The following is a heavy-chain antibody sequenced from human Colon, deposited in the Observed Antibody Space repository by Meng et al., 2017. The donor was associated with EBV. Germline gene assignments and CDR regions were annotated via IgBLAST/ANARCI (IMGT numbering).Heavy chain of an antibody. J-gene: IGHJ4*02. CDR3: ARVSSGWDYFDY. Sequence: HVQVQAPAPALVNPYLSHSLTCTVRGGSLSSGGYYWTWIRQHPGKGLEWFGHIYYSGRTFYNPSFKRRVIISIDTSKNQFSLNLRSVTAADTAVYYCARVSSGWDYFDYWGQGTLVTVSS. D-gene: IGHD6-19*01. V-gene: IGHV4-31*03. CDR2: IYYSGRT. CDR1: GGSLSSGGYY.